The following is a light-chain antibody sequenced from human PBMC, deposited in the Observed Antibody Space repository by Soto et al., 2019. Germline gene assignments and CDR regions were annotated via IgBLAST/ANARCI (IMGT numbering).Light chain of an antibody. Sequence: EIVLTQSPGTLSLSQGEGATLSCRASQSVSSSFFAWYQQKPGQAPRLLIYGASSRATGIPDRFSGSGSGTDFPLTISGLEPEGFAVYYCQQYGSSPWTFGQGTKVETK. CDR3: QQYGSSPWT. CDR1: QSVSSSF. J-gene: IGKJ1*01. CDR2: GAS. V-gene: IGKV3-20*01.